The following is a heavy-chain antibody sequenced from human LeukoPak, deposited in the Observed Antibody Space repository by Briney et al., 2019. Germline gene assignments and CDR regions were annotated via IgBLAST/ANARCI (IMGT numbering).Heavy chain of an antibody. Sequence: ASVKVSCKASGYTFTSYYMHWVRQAPGQGLEWMGIINPSGGSTNYAQKLQGRVTMTTDTSTSTAYMELRSLRSDDTAVYYCARGTVPTLDYWGQGTLVTVSS. CDR2: INPSGGST. V-gene: IGHV1-46*01. CDR3: ARGTVPTLDY. D-gene: IGHD6-6*01. CDR1: GYTFTSYY. J-gene: IGHJ4*02.